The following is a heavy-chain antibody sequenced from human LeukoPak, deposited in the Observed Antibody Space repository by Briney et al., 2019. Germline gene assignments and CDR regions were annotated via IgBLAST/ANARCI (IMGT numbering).Heavy chain of an antibody. CDR1: GGTFSSYA. V-gene: IGHV1-69*05. CDR3: ARDAGLVGGGGYFFDC. Sequence: GASVKVSCKASGGTFSSYAISWVRQAPGQGLEWMGGIIPIFGTANYAQKFQGRVTITTDESTSTAYMELSSLRSEDTAVYYCARDAGLVGGGGYFFDCWGQGTLVTASS. J-gene: IGHJ4*02. CDR2: IIPIFGTA. D-gene: IGHD1-26*01.